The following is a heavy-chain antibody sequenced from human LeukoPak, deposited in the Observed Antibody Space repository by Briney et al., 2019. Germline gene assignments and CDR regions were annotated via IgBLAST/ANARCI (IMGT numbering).Heavy chain of an antibody. CDR1: RGTFSSYA. CDR2: IIPIFGTA. D-gene: IGHD2-2*02. Sequence: ASVKVSCKASRGTFSSYAISWVRQAPGQGLEWLGGIIPIFGTANYAQKFQGGVTITADESTSTAYMELSSLRSEDTAVYYCARRSASVPAAIYSTHNWLDPWGQGTLVTFSS. J-gene: IGHJ5*02. CDR3: ARRSASVPAAIYSTHNWLDP. V-gene: IGHV1-69*13.